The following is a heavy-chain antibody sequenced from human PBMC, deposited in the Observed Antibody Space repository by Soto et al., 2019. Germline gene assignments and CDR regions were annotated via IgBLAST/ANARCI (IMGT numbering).Heavy chain of an antibody. D-gene: IGHD3-22*01. V-gene: IGHV1-69*01. Sequence: QVQLVQSGAEVKKPGSSVKVSCKASGGTFSSYAISWVRQAPGQGLEWMGGIIPIFGTANYAQKFQGRVTITADESTSTAYMELSSLRYEDTAVYYCARGEVITQSYYYYGMDVWGQGTTVTVSS. CDR1: GGTFSSYA. CDR3: ARGEVITQSYYYYGMDV. CDR2: IIPIFGTA. J-gene: IGHJ6*02.